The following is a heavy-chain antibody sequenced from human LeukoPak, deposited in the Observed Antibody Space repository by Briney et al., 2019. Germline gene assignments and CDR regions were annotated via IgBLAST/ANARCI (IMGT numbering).Heavy chain of an antibody. CDR2: ISANGASA. Sequence: GGSLRLSCGDSAFTFSNYAMSWVRQAPGKGLEWVAGISANGASAFYADSVRGRLTISRDNSNNTLYLQMNSLRAEDTAVYFCAKTGSYWGQGTLVTVSS. CDR3: AKTGSY. V-gene: IGHV3-23*01. J-gene: IGHJ4*02. D-gene: IGHD3-10*01. CDR1: AFTFSNYA.